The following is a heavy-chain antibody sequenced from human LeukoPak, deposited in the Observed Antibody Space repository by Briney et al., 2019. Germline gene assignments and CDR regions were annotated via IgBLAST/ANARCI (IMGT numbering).Heavy chain of an antibody. CDR3: ARDPSYYDILTGEYYFDY. Sequence: PGGSLRLSCAASGFTFSSYWMSWVRQAPGKGLEWVANIKQDGSEKYYVDSVKGRFTISRDNAKNSLYLQMNSLRAEDTAVYYCARDPSYYDILTGEYYFDYWGQGTLVTVSS. D-gene: IGHD3-9*01. CDR2: IKQDGSEK. J-gene: IGHJ4*02. CDR1: GFTFSSYW. V-gene: IGHV3-7*01.